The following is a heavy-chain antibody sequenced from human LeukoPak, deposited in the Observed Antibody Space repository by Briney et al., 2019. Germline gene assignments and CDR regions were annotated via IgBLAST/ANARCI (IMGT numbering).Heavy chain of an antibody. CDR1: GGTFNSYA. J-gene: IGHJ5*02. D-gene: IGHD6-6*01. V-gene: IGHV1-69*06. CDR3: ARDEAARFRFDP. Sequence: ASVKVSCKASGGTFNSYAISWVRQAPGQGLEWMGGIIPIFGTANYAQKFQGRVTITADKSTSTAYMELSSLRSEDTAVYYCARDEAARFRFDPWGQGTLVTVSS. CDR2: IIPIFGTA.